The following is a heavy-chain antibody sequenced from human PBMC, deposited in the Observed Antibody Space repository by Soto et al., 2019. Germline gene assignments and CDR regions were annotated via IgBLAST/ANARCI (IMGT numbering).Heavy chain of an antibody. D-gene: IGHD3-22*01. CDR1: GFTFSDYY. Sequence: GGSLRLSCAASGFTFSDYYMSWIRQAPGKGLEWVSYISSSSSYTNYADSVKGRSTISRDNAKNSLYLQMNSLRAEDTAVYYCARHKTGRYDSSGYYRPYYFDYWGQGTLVTVSS. V-gene: IGHV3-11*06. CDR3: ARHKTGRYDSSGYYRPYYFDY. J-gene: IGHJ4*02. CDR2: ISSSSSYT.